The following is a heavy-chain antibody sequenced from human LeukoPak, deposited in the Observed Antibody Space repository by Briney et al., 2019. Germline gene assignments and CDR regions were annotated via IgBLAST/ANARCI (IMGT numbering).Heavy chain of an antibody. CDR2: INPNSGGT. V-gene: IGHV1-2*02. CDR1: GYTFTGYF. CDR3: ARGKNYYDSSGYLYYFDY. D-gene: IGHD3-22*01. J-gene: IGHJ4*01. Sequence: GASVKVSCKASGYTFTGYFMHWVRQAPGQGLEWMGWINPNSGGTNYAQTFQCRVTMTRDTSISTVYMELSRPRSDDTAVYYCARGKNYYDSSGYLYYFDYWGQGTLVTVSS.